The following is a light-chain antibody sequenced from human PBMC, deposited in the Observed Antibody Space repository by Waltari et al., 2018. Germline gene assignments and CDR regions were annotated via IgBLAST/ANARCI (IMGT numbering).Light chain of an antibody. V-gene: IGKV3-15*01. Sequence: IVMTQSPASLSVSPGERATLSCRASQSVNSDLAWYQQKPGQAPRLLIYGASTRVTGSPARFSGSGSGTEFTLTISGLQSEDFAVYYCQQYNDWPPLTFGGGTKVEIK. J-gene: IGKJ4*01. CDR1: QSVNSD. CDR2: GAS. CDR3: QQYNDWPPLT.